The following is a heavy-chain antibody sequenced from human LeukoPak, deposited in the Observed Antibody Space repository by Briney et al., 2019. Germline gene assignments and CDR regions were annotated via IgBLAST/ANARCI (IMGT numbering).Heavy chain of an antibody. CDR1: GFTFTNCS. CDR2: ISSSSIYI. V-gene: IGHV3-21*06. Sequence: AGGSLRLSCAASGFTFTNCSMNWVRQAPGQGLEWVSSISSSSIYIYYADSVKGRFTISRDNPKNLLYLQMSSLRVEDTAVYYCAREGSYYDYVWGSYRSMHYYFDYWGQGTLVTVSS. CDR3: AREGSYYDYVWGSYRSMHYYFDY. J-gene: IGHJ4*02. D-gene: IGHD3-16*02.